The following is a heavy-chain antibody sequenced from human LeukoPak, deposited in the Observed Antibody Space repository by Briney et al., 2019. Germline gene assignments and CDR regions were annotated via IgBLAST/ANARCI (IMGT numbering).Heavy chain of an antibody. D-gene: IGHD3-3*02. V-gene: IGHV3-23*01. CDR3: AKYRRGSITPSLFDD. CDR2: ISGSGGAT. J-gene: IGHJ4*02. CDR1: GFPFSSYA. Sequence: GGSLRLSCEGSGFPFSSYAMSWVRQAPGKGLEWVSSISGSGGATYYADSVKGRFTISRDNSKNTLFLQMNSLRDEDTAVYFCAKYRRGSITPSLFDDWGRGTLVTVSS.